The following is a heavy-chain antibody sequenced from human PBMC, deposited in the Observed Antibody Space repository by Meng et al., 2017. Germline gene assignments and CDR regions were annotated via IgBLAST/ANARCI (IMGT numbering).Heavy chain of an antibody. D-gene: IGHD5-18*01. Sequence: GESLKISCAASGFTFSSYEMNWVRQAPGKGLEWVSYISSSGSTIYYADSVKGRFTISRDNAKNSLYLQMNSLRAEDTAVYYCARGDTAMVIGGYDYWGQGTLVTVSS. V-gene: IGHV3-48*03. CDR3: ARGDTAMVIGGYDY. CDR2: ISSSGSTI. J-gene: IGHJ4*02. CDR1: GFTFSSYE.